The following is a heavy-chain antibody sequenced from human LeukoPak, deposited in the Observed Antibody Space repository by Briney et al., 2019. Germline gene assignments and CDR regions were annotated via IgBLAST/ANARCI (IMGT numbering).Heavy chain of an antibody. CDR3: ATLTRGYSGYDDRVDFDY. J-gene: IGHJ4*02. CDR1: GFTFSSYS. V-gene: IGHV3-21*01. CDR2: ISSSSSYI. Sequence: GGSLRLSCAASGFTFSSYSMNWVRQAPGKGLEWVPSISSSSSYIYYADSVKGRFTISRDNAKNSLYLQMNSLRAEDTAVYYCATLTRGYSGYDDRVDFDYWGQGTLVNVSS. D-gene: IGHD5-12*01.